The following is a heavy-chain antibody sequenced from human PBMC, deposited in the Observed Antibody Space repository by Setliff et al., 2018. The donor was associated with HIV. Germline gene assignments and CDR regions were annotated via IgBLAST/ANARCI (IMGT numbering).Heavy chain of an antibody. Sequence: SETLSLTCTVSGGSISSSSYYWGWIRQPPGKGLEWIGSIYYSGRTYYNPSLKSRVTISVDTSKNQFSLKLSSVTAADTAVYYCARYLYSSCWYVLYYHGMDVWGQGTTVTVSS. CDR1: GGSISSSSYY. D-gene: IGHD6-19*01. J-gene: IGHJ6*02. V-gene: IGHV4-39*07. CDR2: IYYSGRT. CDR3: ARYLYSSCWYVLYYHGMDV.